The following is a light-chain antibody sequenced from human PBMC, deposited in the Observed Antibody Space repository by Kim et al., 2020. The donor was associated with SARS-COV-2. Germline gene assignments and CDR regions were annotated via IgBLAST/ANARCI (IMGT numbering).Light chain of an antibody. CDR3: QQLNSYPLT. CDR1: QGISSY. Sequence: DIQLTQSPSFLSASVGDRVTITCRASQGISSYLAWYQQKPGKAPKLLIYAASTLQSGVPSRFSGSGSGTEFTLTISSLQPEDFATYSCQQLNSYPLTFGPGTRLEIK. V-gene: IGKV1-9*01. CDR2: AAS. J-gene: IGKJ5*01.